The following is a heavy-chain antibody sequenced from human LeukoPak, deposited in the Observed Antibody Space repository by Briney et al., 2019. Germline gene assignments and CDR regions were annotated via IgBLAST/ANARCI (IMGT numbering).Heavy chain of an antibody. CDR3: ARDSRIVGATGNFDY. CDR2: IYTSGST. CDR1: GGSISSGSYY. D-gene: IGHD1-26*01. V-gene: IGHV4-61*02. Sequence: PSETLSLTCTVSGGSISSGSYYWSWIRQPAGKGLEWIGRIYTSGSTNYNPSLKSRVTISVDTSKNQFSLKLSSVIAADTAVYYCARDSRIVGATGNFDYWGQGTLVTVSS. J-gene: IGHJ4*02.